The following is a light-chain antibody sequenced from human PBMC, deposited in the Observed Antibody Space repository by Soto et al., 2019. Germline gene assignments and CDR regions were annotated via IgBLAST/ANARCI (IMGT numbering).Light chain of an antibody. CDR2: DVS. V-gene: IGLV2-11*01. CDR3: QSYDRSLNGPVV. J-gene: IGLJ2*01. CDR1: SSDVGGYNY. Sequence: QSALTQPRSVSGSPGQSVTISCTGTSSDVGGYNYVSWYQQHPGKAPKLMIYDVSERPSGVPDRFSGSKSGNTASLTISGLQAEDEADYYCQSYDRSLNGPVVFGGGTKLTVL.